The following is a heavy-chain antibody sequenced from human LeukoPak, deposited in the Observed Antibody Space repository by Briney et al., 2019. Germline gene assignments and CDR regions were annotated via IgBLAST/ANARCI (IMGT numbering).Heavy chain of an antibody. V-gene: IGHV3-48*03. CDR2: MSSSGSSI. D-gene: IGHD6-19*01. CDR3: ARSPTGSGWYYFDY. J-gene: IGHJ4*02. Sequence: GGTLRLSCAASGLTFSTYGMAWVRQAPGKGLEWVSYMSSSGSSIYYADSVKGRFTISRDNAKNSLYLQMSSLRAEDTAVYYCARSPTGSGWYYFDYWGQGTLVTVSS. CDR1: GLTFSTYG.